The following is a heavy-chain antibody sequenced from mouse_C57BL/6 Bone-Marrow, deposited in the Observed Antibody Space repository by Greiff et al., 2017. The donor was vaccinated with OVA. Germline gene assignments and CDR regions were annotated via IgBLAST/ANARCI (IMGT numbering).Heavy chain of an antibody. Sequence: QVQLQQPGAELVMPGASVKLSCKASGYTFTSYWMHWVKQRPGQGLEWIGELDPSDSYTNYNQKFKGKSTLTVDKSSSTAYMQLSSLTSEDSAVYYCARDGYWDYFDYWGQGTTRTVAS. CDR1: GYTFTSYW. D-gene: IGHD2-3*01. CDR3: ARDGYWDYFDY. J-gene: IGHJ2*01. CDR2: LDPSDSYT. V-gene: IGHV1-69*01.